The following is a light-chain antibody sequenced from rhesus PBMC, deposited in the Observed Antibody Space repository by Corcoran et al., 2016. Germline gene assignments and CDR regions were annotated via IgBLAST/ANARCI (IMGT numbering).Light chain of an antibody. CDR3: QHYYSTPRT. CDR2: EAA. Sequence: DIQMTQSPSSLSASVGDRVTITCRARQGITTDLAWYQQTPGETPKLLIYEAASLQSGIPSRFSGGGSGTVFTLTISSLQPEDCATYYCQHYYSTPRTFGQGTKGEIK. V-gene: IGKV1-25*01. CDR1: QGITTD. J-gene: IGKJ1*01.